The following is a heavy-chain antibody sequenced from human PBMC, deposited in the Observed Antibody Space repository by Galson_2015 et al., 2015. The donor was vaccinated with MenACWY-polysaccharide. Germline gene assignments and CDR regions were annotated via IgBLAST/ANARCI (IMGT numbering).Heavy chain of an antibody. CDR1: GGPISSGDFF. V-gene: IGHV4-30-4*01. Sequence: TLSLTCTVSGGPISSGDFFWTWVRQTPGKGLEWIAYIHSSGTTNDNPSLRSRIVISMDTSKNQFSLKLKSVTAADTAMYYCASLPLGYCSSGRCFGWFDPWGQG. CDR3: ASLPLGYCSSGRCFGWFDP. CDR2: IHSSGTT. J-gene: IGHJ5*02. D-gene: IGHD2-15*01.